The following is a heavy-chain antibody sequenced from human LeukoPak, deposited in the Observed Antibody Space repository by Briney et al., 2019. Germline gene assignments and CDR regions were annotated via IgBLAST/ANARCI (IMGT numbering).Heavy chain of an antibody. D-gene: IGHD3-3*01. CDR3: ATRALRFLEWSEFDY. CDR2: LDPAEGKN. Sequence: ASVKVSCKVSGYTFSDLSVHWVRQAPGKGLEWMGGLDPAEGKNIDAQKFQGRVTLTVDTSTETVYMELSSLTSDDTAVYYCATRALRFLEWSEFDYWGQGTLVTVSS. V-gene: IGHV1-24*01. J-gene: IGHJ4*02. CDR1: GYTFSDLS.